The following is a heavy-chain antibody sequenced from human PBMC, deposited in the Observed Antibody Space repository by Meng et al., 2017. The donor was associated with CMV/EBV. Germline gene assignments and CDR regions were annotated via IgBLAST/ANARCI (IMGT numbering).Heavy chain of an antibody. D-gene: IGHD2-2*01. V-gene: IGHV4-34*01. CDR1: GGSFSGYY. Sequence: YGGSFSGYYWSWIRQPPGKGLEWIGEINHSGSTNYNPSLKSRVTISVDTSKNQFSLKLSSVTAADTAVYYCTTRLVPATVYNWFDPWGQGTLVTVSS. J-gene: IGHJ5*02. CDR3: TTRLVPATVYNWFDP. CDR2: INHSGST.